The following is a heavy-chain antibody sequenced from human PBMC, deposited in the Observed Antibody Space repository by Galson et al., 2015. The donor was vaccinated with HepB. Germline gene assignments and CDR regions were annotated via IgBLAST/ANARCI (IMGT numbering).Heavy chain of an antibody. Sequence: SLRLSCAASGFSFNVYGIHWVRQAPGRGLEWVAVISYDGSTKYYIDSVKGRFTISRDNSKNTVYLQMDSLSGEDTAVYYCAKDLVPYSDQICHVWGQGTTVTVSS. CDR1: GFSFNVYG. CDR3: AKDLVPYSDQICHV. CDR2: ISYDGSTK. D-gene: IGHD4-17*01. V-gene: IGHV3-30*18. J-gene: IGHJ6*02.